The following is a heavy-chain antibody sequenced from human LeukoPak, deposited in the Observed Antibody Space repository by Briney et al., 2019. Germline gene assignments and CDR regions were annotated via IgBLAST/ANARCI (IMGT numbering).Heavy chain of an antibody. CDR2: ISYDGSNK. V-gene: IGHV3-30-3*01. D-gene: IGHD1-20*01. Sequence: GGSLRLSCAASGFTFSSYAMHWVRQAPGKGLEWVAVISYDGSNKYYADSVKGRFTISRDNSKNTLYLQMNSLRAEDTAVYYCARDYLYNWNPPGYWGQGTLVTVSS. CDR3: ARDYLYNWNPPGY. J-gene: IGHJ4*02. CDR1: GFTFSSYA.